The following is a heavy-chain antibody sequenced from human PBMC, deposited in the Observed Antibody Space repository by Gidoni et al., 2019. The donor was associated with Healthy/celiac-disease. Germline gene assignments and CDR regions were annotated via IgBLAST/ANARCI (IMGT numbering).Heavy chain of an antibody. CDR1: GFTFSSYA. Sequence: SCAASGFTFSSYAMSWVRQAPGKGLEWVSAISGSGGSTYYADSVKGRFTISRDNAKNTLYLQMNSLRAEDTAVYYCAKDRGPYRIAARPPFDYWGQGTLVTVSS. CDR2: ISGSGGST. J-gene: IGHJ4*02. CDR3: AKDRGPYRIAARPPFDY. V-gene: IGHV3-23*01. D-gene: IGHD6-6*01.